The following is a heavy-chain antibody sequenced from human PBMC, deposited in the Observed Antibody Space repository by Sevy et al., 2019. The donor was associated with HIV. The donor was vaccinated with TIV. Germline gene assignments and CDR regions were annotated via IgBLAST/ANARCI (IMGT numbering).Heavy chain of an antibody. V-gene: IGHV3-23*01. J-gene: IGHJ5*02. D-gene: IGHD3-16*02. CDR2: ISGSGGST. CDR1: GFTFSSYA. Sequence: GGSLRLSCAASGFTFSSYAMSWVRQAPGKGLEWVSAISGSGGSTYDADSVKGRFTISRDNSKNTLYLQMNSLRAEDTAVYYCAKAQPGVWGSYRSNWFDPWGQGTLVTVSS. CDR3: AKAQPGVWGSYRSNWFDP.